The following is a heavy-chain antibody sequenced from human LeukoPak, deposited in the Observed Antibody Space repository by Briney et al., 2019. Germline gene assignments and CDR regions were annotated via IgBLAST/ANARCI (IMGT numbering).Heavy chain of an antibody. V-gene: IGHV4-39*01. J-gene: IGHJ5*02. CDR1: GGSVNNTSYY. D-gene: IGHD2-2*01. CDR2: VYYSGNT. CDR3: ARSSYRYCTSTSCSYNWFDP. Sequence: SETLSLTCTVSGGSVNNTSYYWGWVRQPPGKGLEWIGSVYYSGNTYYNPSLESRVTISVDTSKNQLSLKLSSVTAADTAVYYCARSSYRYCTSTSCSYNWFDPWGQGTLVTVSS.